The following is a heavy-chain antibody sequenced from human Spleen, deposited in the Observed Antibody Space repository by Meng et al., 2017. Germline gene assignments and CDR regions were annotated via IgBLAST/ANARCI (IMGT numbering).Heavy chain of an antibody. V-gene: IGHV4-34*01. J-gene: IGHJ4*02. D-gene: IGHD4-17*01. CDR2: INHSGST. CDR3: ARGGVTTVTSFDS. CDR1: GGSFSGYY. Sequence: VQVQQVGAGLLKPSETLSPASAVYGGSFSGYYWSLIRQPPGKGLEWIGEINHSGSTYHNPSLKSRVTISVDTSKDQFSLQLSSVTAADTAVYFCARGGVTTVTSFDSWGQGTLVTVSS.